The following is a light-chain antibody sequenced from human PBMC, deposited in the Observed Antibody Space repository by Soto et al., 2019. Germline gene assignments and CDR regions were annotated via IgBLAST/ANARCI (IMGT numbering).Light chain of an antibody. V-gene: IGKV1-39*01. CDR1: ESISRH. CDR2: DAS. CDR3: QQTYSTLSIT. J-gene: IGKJ5*01. Sequence: DLQMTQSPSSLSASVGDRVTITCRASESISRHLNWYQQKPGKAPKILIYDASSLQNGVPSRFRGSGSGTDFTLTITNLQPEDFATYYCQQTYSTLSITFGQGTRLDI.